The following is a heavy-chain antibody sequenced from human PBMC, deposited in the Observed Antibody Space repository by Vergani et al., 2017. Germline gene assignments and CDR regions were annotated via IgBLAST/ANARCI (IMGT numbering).Heavy chain of an antibody. V-gene: IGHV3-33*01. CDR3: ARLSYDTTPYLQGGYDC. J-gene: IGHJ4*02. D-gene: IGHD3-22*01. CDR2: FWYDVSKE. CDR1: GFTLSSHA. Sequence: QVQLEESGGGVVQPGRSLRLSCAGSGFTLSSHAMHWVRQAPGKGLEWVAFFWYDVSKEYYADSVKGRFTISRDNSKNMLYLQMNSLRAEDTAVYYCARLSYDTTPYLQGGYDCWGQGTLVSVSS.